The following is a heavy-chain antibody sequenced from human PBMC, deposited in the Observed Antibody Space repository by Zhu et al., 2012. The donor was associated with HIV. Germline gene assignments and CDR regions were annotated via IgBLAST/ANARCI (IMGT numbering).Heavy chain of an antibody. V-gene: IGHV3-9*03. CDR2: ISWNSGNI. CDR3: VKDSSSVAAGGHFDF. D-gene: IGHD6-13*01. Sequence: EMRLVESGGGLVQPGRSLRLSCAASGFTFDDYAMHWVRQSPGKGLEWVSGISWNSGNIGYADSVKGRFIMSRDNAKNSLFLQMNSLRPEDLAFYYCVKDSSSVAAGGHFDFWGRGTLVTVS. J-gene: IGHJ4*02. CDR1: GFTFDDYA.